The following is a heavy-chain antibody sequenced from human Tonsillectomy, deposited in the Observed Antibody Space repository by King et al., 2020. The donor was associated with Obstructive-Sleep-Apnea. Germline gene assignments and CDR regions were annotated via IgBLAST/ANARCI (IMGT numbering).Heavy chain of an antibody. CDR2: ISGSGGST. CDR3: AKAPYCGGDCSASFMDY. V-gene: IGHV3-23*04. CDR1: GFTFSDYA. Sequence: VQLVESGGGLVQPGGSLRISCAGSGFTFSDYAMSWVRQAPGKGLEWVSSISGSGGSTYFAGSVKGRFTISRDNSKNTLYLHMNSLRAEDTAVYYCAKAPYCGGDCSASFMDYWGQGTLVTVSS. D-gene: IGHD2-21*02. J-gene: IGHJ4*02.